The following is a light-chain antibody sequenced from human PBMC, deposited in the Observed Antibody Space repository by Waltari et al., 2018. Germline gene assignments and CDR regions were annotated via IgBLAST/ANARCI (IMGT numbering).Light chain of an antibody. CDR3: QQYYSSPWT. CDR2: WAS. Sequence: DIVMTQSPDSLAVSLGERATIKCKSRQSVFYSTYNQNYLAWYQQKPGQPPELLIYWASTRESGVPDRFSGSGSGTDFTLTISSLQAEDVAFYYCQQYYSSPWTFGQGTKVEVK. V-gene: IGKV4-1*01. J-gene: IGKJ1*01. CDR1: QSVFYSTYNQNY.